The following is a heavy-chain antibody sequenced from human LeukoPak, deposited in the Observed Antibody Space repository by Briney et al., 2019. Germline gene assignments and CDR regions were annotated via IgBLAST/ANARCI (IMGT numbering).Heavy chain of an antibody. CDR2: IFPGDSDT. D-gene: IGHD1-20*01. CDR1: GYTFTSYW. CDR3: ARLRDNWEDY. J-gene: IGHJ4*02. Sequence: GESLKISCKGSGYTFTSYWIVWVRQMPGKGTEWMGMIFPGDSDTKYSPSFEGQITISADKSISSANLQWSSLKASDTAIYYCARLRDNWEDYWGQGTLVTLSS. V-gene: IGHV5-51*01.